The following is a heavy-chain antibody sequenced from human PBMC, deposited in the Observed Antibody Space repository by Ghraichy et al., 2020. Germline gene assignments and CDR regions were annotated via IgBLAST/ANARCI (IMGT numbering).Heavy chain of an antibody. CDR3: ASAYCGGDCLHWYFDL. CDR1: GFTFSDYY. CDR2: ISSSSSYT. J-gene: IGHJ2*01. Sequence: GGSLRLSCAASGFTFSDYYMSWIRQAPGKGLEWVSYISSSSSYTNYADSVKGRFTISRDNAKNSLYLQMNSLRAEDTAVYYCASAYCGGDCLHWYFDLWGRGTLVTVSS. D-gene: IGHD2-21*01. V-gene: IGHV3-11*03.